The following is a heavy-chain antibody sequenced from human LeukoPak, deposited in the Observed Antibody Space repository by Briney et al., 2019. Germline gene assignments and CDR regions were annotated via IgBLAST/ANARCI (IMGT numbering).Heavy chain of an antibody. CDR2: ISDSGGST. D-gene: IGHD2-2*01. V-gene: IGHV3-23*01. J-gene: IGHJ5*02. CDR1: GITLSNYG. Sequence: GGSLRLSCAVSGITLSNYGMSWVRQAPGKGLEWVAGISDSGGSTNYADSVKGRFTISRDNAKNTLYLQMNSLRAEDTALYYCARGGSTSGIKFDPWGQGTLVTVSS. CDR3: ARGGSTSGIKFDP.